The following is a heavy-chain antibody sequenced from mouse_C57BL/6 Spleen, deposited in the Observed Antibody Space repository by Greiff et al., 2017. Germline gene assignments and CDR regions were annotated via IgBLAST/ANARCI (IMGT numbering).Heavy chain of an antibody. V-gene: IGHV6-3*01. CDR2: IRLKSDNYAT. CDR1: GFTFSNYW. J-gene: IGHJ4*01. D-gene: IGHD4-1*01. CDR3: TLYWGDY. Sequence: EVQRVESGGGLVQPGGSMKLSCVASGFTFSNYWMNWVRQSPEKGLEWVAQIRLKSDNYATNYAESVKGRFTISRADSKSSVYLQMNNLRAEDTGIYYCTLYWGDYWGQGTSVTVSS.